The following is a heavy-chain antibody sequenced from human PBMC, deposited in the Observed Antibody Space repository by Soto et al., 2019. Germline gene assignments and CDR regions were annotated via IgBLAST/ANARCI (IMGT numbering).Heavy chain of an antibody. V-gene: IGHV3-23*01. CDR3: ARFFAAGTRGYLDS. J-gene: IGHJ4*02. D-gene: IGHD3-3*01. CDR1: GFIFSSYA. Sequence: EVQLLESGGGLVQPGGSLRLSCAASGFIFSSYAMSWVCQAPGKGLEWVSAMSGSGDNAYYADSVKGRFTIARGNSKNLLTLQMKSLRAEDTAIYYCARFFAAGTRGYLDSWGQGTLVTVSS. CDR2: MSGSGDNA.